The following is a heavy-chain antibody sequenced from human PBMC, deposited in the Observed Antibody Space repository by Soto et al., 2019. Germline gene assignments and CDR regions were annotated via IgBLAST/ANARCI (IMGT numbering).Heavy chain of an antibody. CDR2: INTYNGNT. D-gene: IGHD1-1*01. CDR1: GYTFTNYG. CDR3: AKRATGTYFDY. J-gene: IGHJ4*02. V-gene: IGHV1-18*01. Sequence: ASVKVSCKASGYTFTNYGISWVRQAPGQGLEWMGWINTYNGNTNHAQKLQGRVTMTTDTSTSTAYMELRSLRSDDTAVYYCAKRATGTYFDYWGQGTLVTVSS.